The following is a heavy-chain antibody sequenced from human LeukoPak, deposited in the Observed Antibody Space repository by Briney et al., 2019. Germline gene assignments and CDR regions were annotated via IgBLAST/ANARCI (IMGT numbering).Heavy chain of an antibody. CDR2: INHSGST. V-gene: IGHV4-34*01. Sequence: PSETLSLTCAVYGGSFSVYYWSWIRQPPGKGLEWIGEINHSGSTNYNPSLKSRVTISVDTSKNQFSLKLSSVTAADTAVYYCARDARPRYTHYYYYGMDVWGQGTTVTVSS. CDR3: ARDARPRYTHYYYYGMDV. J-gene: IGHJ6*02. CDR1: GGSFSVYY. D-gene: IGHD1-1*01.